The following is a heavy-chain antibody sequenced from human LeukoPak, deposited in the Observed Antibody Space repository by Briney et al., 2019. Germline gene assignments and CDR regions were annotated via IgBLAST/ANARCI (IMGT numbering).Heavy chain of an antibody. CDR3: AKGTSSWHEFDS. Sequence: PGGSLRLSCAASGFTFSRYWMHWVRQAPGKGLEWVSLITWDGDSTYYADSVKGRFTISRDNSKNYLYLQMNSLRAEDTALYYCAKGTSSWHEFDSWGQGTLVTVSS. J-gene: IGHJ4*02. CDR1: GFTFSRYW. D-gene: IGHD6-13*01. V-gene: IGHV3-43D*03. CDR2: ITWDGDST.